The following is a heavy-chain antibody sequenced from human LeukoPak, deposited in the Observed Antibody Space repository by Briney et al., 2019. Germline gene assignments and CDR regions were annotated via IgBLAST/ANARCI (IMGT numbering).Heavy chain of an antibody. V-gene: IGHV3-7*01. CDR3: VRDWAPASMQAAPFDC. Sequence: PGGSLRLSCAASGFGFSNFWMSWVRQAPGKGPEWEANIQEDGSLKNYVDSVEGRFTVSRDNAKNTLYLQMNSLRLEDTAVYYCVRDWAPASMQAAPFDCWGQGTLVTVSS. CDR1: GFGFSNFW. D-gene: IGHD2/OR15-2a*01. J-gene: IGHJ4*02. CDR2: IQEDGSLK.